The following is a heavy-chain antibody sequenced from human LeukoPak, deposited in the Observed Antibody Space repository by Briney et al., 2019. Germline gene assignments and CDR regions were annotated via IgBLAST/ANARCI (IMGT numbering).Heavy chain of an antibody. CDR2: VFHSWTT. V-gene: IGHV4-59*08. D-gene: IGHD5-24*01. CDR3: ARRMATVTDAFDI. Sequence: SETLSLTCNVSGDSLTSHFWSWIRQTPGKGLEWIGYVFHSWTTNYSPSLKSRFTISLDTSKKQFYLRLASVTAADTALYYCARRMATVTDAFDIWGRGTMVSLSP. CDR1: GDSLTSHF. J-gene: IGHJ3*02.